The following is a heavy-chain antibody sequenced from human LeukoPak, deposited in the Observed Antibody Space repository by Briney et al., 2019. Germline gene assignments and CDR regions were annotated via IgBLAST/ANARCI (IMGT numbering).Heavy chain of an antibody. Sequence: PGGSLRLSCAASRFTFSAYGMHWVRQAPGKGLEWVAFTSHDGSNKYYSESVKGRFTISRDNSEITLYLQMNSLRAEDTAVYYCARERLHRLDYWGQGTLVTVSS. J-gene: IGHJ4*02. CDR3: ARERLHRLDY. CDR2: TSHDGSNK. D-gene: IGHD4-11*01. V-gene: IGHV3-30*03. CDR1: RFTFSAYG.